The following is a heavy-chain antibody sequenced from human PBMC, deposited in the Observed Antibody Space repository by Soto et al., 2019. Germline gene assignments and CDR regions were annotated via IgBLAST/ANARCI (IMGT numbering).Heavy chain of an antibody. V-gene: IGHV4-34*12. J-gene: IGHJ5*02. CDR2: IFYSGGT. CDR1: GGSFSGYY. CDR3: ARQASGYYYGWFDP. Sequence: SETLSLTCAVYGGSFSGYYWTWIRQSPGKGLEWIGTIFYSGGTFYTPSLKSRVTMSVDTSNNQFSLKLSSVTAADTAVYYCARQASGYYYGWFDPWGQGTLVTVSS. D-gene: IGHD3-22*01.